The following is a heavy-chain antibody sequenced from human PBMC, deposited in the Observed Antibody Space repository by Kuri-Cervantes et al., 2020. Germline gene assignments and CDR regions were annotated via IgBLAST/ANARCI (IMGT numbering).Heavy chain of an antibody. Sequence: GESLKISCAASGFTFKSYGMHWVRQAPGKGLEWVAVISYDGSNKYYADSVKGRFTISRDNSKNTLYLEMNSLRAEDTAVYYCAKGGGLLEVRGPTLYFGMDVWGQGTTVTVSS. D-gene: IGHD3-10*01. J-gene: IGHJ6*02. CDR2: ISYDGSNK. CDR1: GFTFKSYG. V-gene: IGHV3-30*18. CDR3: AKGGGLLEVRGPTLYFGMDV.